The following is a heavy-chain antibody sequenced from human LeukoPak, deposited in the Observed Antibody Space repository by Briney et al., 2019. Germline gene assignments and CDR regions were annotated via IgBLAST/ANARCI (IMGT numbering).Heavy chain of an antibody. D-gene: IGHD3-22*01. CDR2: IIHIFGTA. V-gene: IGHV1-69*13. CDR3: ARRRYYYDSSGGSPYYYYYYMDV. J-gene: IGHJ6*03. CDR1: GGTFSSYA. Sequence: SVKVSCKASGGTFSSYAISWVRQAPGQGLGWMGVIIHIFGTANYAQKFQGRVTITADESTSTAYMGLSSLRSEDTAVYYCARRRYYYDSSGGSPYYYYYYMDVWGKGTTVTVSS.